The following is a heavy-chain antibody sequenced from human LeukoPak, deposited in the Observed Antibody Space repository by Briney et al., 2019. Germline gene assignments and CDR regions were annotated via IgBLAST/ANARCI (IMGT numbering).Heavy chain of an antibody. Sequence: GSLRLSCAASGFTFSSYAMSWVRQAPGKGLEWVSAISGTGGSAYYADSVKGRLTISRDNSKNTLYLQMNSLRAEDTAVYYCAKDQRLGELQYTNPPFDYWGQGTLVTVSS. D-gene: IGHD3-16*01. J-gene: IGHJ4*02. CDR1: GFTFSSYA. CDR3: AKDQRLGELQYTNPPFDY. CDR2: ISGTGGSA. V-gene: IGHV3-23*01.